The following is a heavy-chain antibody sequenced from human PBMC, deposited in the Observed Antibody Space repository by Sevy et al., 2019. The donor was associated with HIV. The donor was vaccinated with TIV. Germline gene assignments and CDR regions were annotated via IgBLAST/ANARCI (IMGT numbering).Heavy chain of an antibody. Sequence: KQSQTLSLTCAVSGYSISSGYYWGWIRQPPGKGLEWIGSTYHSGSTYYNPSLKSRVTISVDTSKNQFSLKLSSVTAADTAVYYCARVYYYGSGSPNYYFDYWGQGTLVTVSS. CDR1: GYSISSGYY. CDR3: ARVYYYGSGSPNYYFDY. CDR2: TYHSGST. J-gene: IGHJ4*02. D-gene: IGHD3-10*01. V-gene: IGHV4-38-2*01.